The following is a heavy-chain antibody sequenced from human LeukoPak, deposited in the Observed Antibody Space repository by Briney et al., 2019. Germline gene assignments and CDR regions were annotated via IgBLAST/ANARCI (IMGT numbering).Heavy chain of an antibody. V-gene: IGHV1-69*06. CDR2: SIPIFGTA. D-gene: IGHD3-10*01. Sequence: SVKVSCKASGGTFSSYAISWVRQAPGQGLDWMGGSIPIFGTANYAQNFQGRVTITADKSMSTAYMELSSLRSEDTAVYYCARRPYYYGSGSYEGALDIWGQGTMVIVSS. CDR3: ARRPYYYGSGSYEGALDI. J-gene: IGHJ3*02. CDR1: GGTFSSYA.